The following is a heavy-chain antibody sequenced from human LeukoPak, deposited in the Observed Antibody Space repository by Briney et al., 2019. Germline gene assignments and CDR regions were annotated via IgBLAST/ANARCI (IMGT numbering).Heavy chain of an antibody. CDR3: AREVHYYGSGTYFFWFDP. CDR2: IYYSGST. V-gene: IGHV4-59*01. Sequence: SETLSLTCTVSGGSISSYYWSWIRQPPGKGLEWIGYIYYSGSTNYNPSLKSRVTISVDTSKNQFSLKLSSVTAADTAIYYCAREVHYYGSGTYFFWFDPWGQGTLVTVSS. J-gene: IGHJ5*02. CDR1: GGSISSYY. D-gene: IGHD3-10*01.